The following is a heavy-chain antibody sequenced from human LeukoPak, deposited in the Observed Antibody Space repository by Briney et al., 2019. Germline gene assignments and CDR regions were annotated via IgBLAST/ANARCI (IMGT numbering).Heavy chain of an antibody. Sequence: ASVKVSCKASGYTFTRYYMYWVRQAPGQGLEWMGIINPSGGSTNYAQKLQGRVTMTRDMSTSTVYMELSSLRSEDTAVYHCARDGSSSGWFDPWGQGTLVTVSS. CDR2: INPSGGST. CDR1: GYTFTRYY. CDR3: ARDGSSSGWFDP. V-gene: IGHV1-46*04. J-gene: IGHJ5*02. D-gene: IGHD6-6*01.